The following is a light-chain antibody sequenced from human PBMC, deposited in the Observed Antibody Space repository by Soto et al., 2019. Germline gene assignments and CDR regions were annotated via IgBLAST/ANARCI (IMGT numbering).Light chain of an antibody. CDR3: QHADGLCALT. J-gene: IGKJ4*01. Sequence: DIQMTQSPPFVSASVGDRVTISCRASQDAGTWLSWFHQKPGGAPNLLIFHTSRLQRGVPSRFAGRGSGTEFSLTISSMQPEDFGTYYCQHADGLCALTFGGGTTVEI. CDR1: QDAGTW. CDR2: HTS. V-gene: IGKV1-12*01.